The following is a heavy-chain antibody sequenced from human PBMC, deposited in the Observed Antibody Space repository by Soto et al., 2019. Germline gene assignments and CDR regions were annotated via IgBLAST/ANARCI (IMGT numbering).Heavy chain of an antibody. J-gene: IGHJ5*02. Sequence: QVQLVQSGAEVKKPGASVKVSCKASGYTFTGYYMHWVRQAPGQGLEWMGWINPNSGGTNYAQKFQGWVTMTRDTSISTAYMALSRLRSDDTAVYYCARSITGTNGWFDPWGQGTLVTVSS. CDR2: INPNSGGT. CDR1: GYTFTGYY. CDR3: ARSITGTNGWFDP. D-gene: IGHD1-7*01. V-gene: IGHV1-2*04.